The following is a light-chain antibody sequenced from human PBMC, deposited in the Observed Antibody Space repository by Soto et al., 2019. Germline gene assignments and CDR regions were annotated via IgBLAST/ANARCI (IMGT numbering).Light chain of an antibody. J-gene: IGLJ2*01. V-gene: IGLV1-36*01. CDR2: YDD. CDR3: AARDDRLNGRV. CDR1: SSNIGDNA. Sequence: QSVLIQPPSVSGAPGQTVTISCSGSSSNIGDNAVTWYQQVPGKAPRLLIYYDDLLPSGVSDRFSGSKSGTSASLAISGLQPEDEADYYGAARDDRLNGRVFGGGTKVTVL.